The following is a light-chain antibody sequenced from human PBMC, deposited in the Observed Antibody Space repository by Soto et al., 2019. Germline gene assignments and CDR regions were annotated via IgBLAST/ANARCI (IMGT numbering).Light chain of an antibody. Sequence: VVTSKRCTVHLSRKESTSLSWPSRQSVRSDYLAWYQQKPGQAPRLLIYGASSRATGIPDRFSGSGSGTDFTLTFSILVPDDFAVYYFPPHASPPWTFAQGTKVDIK. CDR3: PPHASPPWT. CDR1: QSVRSDY. CDR2: GAS. J-gene: IGKJ1*01. V-gene: IGKV3-20*01.